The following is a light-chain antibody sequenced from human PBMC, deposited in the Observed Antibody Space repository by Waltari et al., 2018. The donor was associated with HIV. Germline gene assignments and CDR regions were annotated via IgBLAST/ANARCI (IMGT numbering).Light chain of an antibody. V-gene: IGLV1-40*01. CDR3: QSYDSSLSGVV. CDR1: SSNIGAGYD. J-gene: IGLJ2*01. Sequence: QSVLTQPPSVSGAPGQRVTISCTGSSSNIGAGYDVHWYQQLPGTAPKLLIYGSSKRPAGVPYRFSGSKSGTSASLAITGLQAEDEADYYCQSYDSSLSGVVFGGGTKLTVL. CDR2: GSS.